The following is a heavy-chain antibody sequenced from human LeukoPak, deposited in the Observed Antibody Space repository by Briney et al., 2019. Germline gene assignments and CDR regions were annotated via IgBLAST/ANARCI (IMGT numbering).Heavy chain of an antibody. D-gene: IGHD3-9*01. CDR3: ARNPYYDILTGYYNGAFDI. CDR2: IYYSGTT. Sequence: SETLSLTCTVSGGSISSYYWSWIRQPPGKGLEWIGTIYYSGTTYYNPSLKSRVTISVDTSKNQFSLKLSSVTAADTAVYYCARNPYYDILTGYYNGAFDIWGQGTMVTVSS. V-gene: IGHV4-39*01. CDR1: GGSISSYY. J-gene: IGHJ3*02.